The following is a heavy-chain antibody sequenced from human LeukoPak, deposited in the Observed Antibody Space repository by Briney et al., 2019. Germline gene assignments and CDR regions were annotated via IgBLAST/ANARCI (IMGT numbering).Heavy chain of an antibody. CDR2: IYTSGST. Sequence: SETLSLTCTVSGGSISGYYWSWIRQPAGKGLEWIGRIYTSGSTNYNPSLKSRVTMSVDTSKNQFSLKLSSVTAADTAVYYCARGGNYYGSGSYVIGAFDIWGQGTMVTVSS. V-gene: IGHV4-4*07. D-gene: IGHD3-10*01. J-gene: IGHJ3*02. CDR3: ARGGNYYGSGSYVIGAFDI. CDR1: GGSISGYY.